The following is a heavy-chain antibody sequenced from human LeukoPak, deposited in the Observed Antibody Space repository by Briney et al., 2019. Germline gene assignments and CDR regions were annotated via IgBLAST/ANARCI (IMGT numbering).Heavy chain of an antibody. CDR1: GYTFTGYY. V-gene: IGHV1-2*02. CDR2: INPNSGGT. J-gene: IGHJ3*02. CDR3: AAPYYYDSSGSLDAFDI. Sequence: ASVTPSSKASGYTFTGYYIHWVRQAPGQGLEWMGWINPNSGGTNYAQKFQGRVTMTRDTSISTAYMELSRLRSDDTAVYYCAAPYYYDSSGSLDAFDIWGQGTMVTVSS. D-gene: IGHD3-22*01.